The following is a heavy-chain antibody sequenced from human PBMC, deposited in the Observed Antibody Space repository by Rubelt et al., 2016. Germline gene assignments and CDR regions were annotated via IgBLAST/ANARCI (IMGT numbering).Heavy chain of an antibody. CDR2: IYYSGST. J-gene: IGHJ4*02. D-gene: IGHD1-26*01. Sequence: QVQLQQWGAGLLRPSETLSLTCAVYGGSFSGYYWSWIRQPPGKGLEWIGYIYYSGSTNYNPSLKSRVTLSVDTYNNQFSLKLSSGIAADTAVCYWARRAHSGIDYWCQGSLVTDSS. CDR3: ARRAHSGIDY. CDR1: GGSFSGYY. V-gene: IGHV4-34*11.